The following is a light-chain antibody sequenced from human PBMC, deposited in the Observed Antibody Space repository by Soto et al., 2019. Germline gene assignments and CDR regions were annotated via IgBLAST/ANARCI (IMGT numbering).Light chain of an antibody. J-gene: IGKJ3*01. Sequence: EIVLTQSPATLSLSPGERATLSCRASQSVSSYLAWYQQKPGQAPRLLIYDASNRATGIPARFSGSGSGTDFTLTISSLEPEDFAVYYCQQRSKWPQTFGPGTKVDI. CDR1: QSVSSY. V-gene: IGKV3-11*01. CDR2: DAS. CDR3: QQRSKWPQT.